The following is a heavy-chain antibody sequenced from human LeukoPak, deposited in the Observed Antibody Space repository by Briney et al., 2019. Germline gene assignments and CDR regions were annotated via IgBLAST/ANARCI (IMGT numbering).Heavy chain of an antibody. D-gene: IGHD3-3*01. Sequence: SETLSLTCTASGCSTSSYYWSWIRQPPGKRLEWIGHINYSGSTNYNPSLKSRVTISVDTSKNQFSLKLSSVTAADTAVYYCASRSSIWSGYQDTLYYFDSWGQGTLVTVSS. CDR2: INYSGST. CDR1: GCSTSSYY. J-gene: IGHJ4*02. V-gene: IGHV4-59*01. CDR3: ASRSSIWSGYQDTLYYFDS.